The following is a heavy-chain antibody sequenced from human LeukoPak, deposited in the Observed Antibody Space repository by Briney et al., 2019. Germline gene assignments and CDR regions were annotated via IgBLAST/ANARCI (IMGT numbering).Heavy chain of an antibody. CDR1: GYTFTAYY. Sequence: SVTVSSTASGYTFTAYYMHSVRQAPGQGLEWMGCINPNSVGTNYAQKFQGRVTMTRDTSISTAYMELSRLRSDDTAVYCWASSGGYGDTYYWGQGTLVTVSS. CDR2: INPNSVGT. V-gene: IGHV1-2*02. J-gene: IGHJ4*02. D-gene: IGHD4-17*01. CDR3: ASSGGYGDTYY.